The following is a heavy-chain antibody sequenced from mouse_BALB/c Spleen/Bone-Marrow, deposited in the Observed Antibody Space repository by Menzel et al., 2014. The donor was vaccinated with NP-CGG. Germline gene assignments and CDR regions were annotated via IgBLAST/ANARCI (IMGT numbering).Heavy chain of an antibody. V-gene: IGHV1-67*01. CDR2: INTYSGNT. CDR1: GYTFTDYA. J-gene: IGHJ3*01. CDR3: AREGYASTAWFAY. D-gene: IGHD1-1*01. Sequence: QVQLQQSGPELVRPGVSVKISCRGSGYTFTDYAMHWVKQSHAKSLEWIGVINTYSGNTNYNQNFKGKATMTVDKSSSTASMELARLTYEDSAIYYCAREGYASTAWFAYWGQGTLVTVSA.